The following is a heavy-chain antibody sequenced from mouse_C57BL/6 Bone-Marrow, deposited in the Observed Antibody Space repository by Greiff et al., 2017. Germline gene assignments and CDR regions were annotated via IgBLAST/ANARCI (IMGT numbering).Heavy chain of an antibody. CDR2: IDPENGDT. CDR1: GFNIKDDY. V-gene: IGHV14-4*01. J-gene: IGHJ2*01. CDR3: TTLDGSFFAY. D-gene: IGHD1-1*01. Sequence: EVKLMESGAELVRPGASVKLSCTASGFNIKDDYMHWVKQRPEQGLEWIGWIDPENGDTEYASKFQGKATITADTSSNPAYLQLSSLTSEDTAVYYCTTLDGSFFAYWGQGTTLTVSS.